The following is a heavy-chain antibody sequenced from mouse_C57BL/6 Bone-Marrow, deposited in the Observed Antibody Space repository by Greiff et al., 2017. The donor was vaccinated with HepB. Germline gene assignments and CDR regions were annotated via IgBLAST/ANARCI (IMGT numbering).Heavy chain of an antibody. CDR3: AVLLLRRGYFDV. Sequence: VQLQQSGAELARPGASVKLSCKASGYTFTSYGISWVKQRTGQGLEWIGEIYPRSGNTYSNEKFKGKATLTADKSSSTAYMELRSLTSEDSAVYFCAVLLLRRGYFDVWGTGTTVTVSS. V-gene: IGHV1-81*01. CDR1: GYTFTSYG. J-gene: IGHJ1*03. D-gene: IGHD1-1*01. CDR2: IYPRSGNT.